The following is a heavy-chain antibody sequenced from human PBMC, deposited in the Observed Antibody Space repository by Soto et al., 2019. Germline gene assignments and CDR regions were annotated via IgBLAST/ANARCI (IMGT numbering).Heavy chain of an antibody. CDR2: INHSGST. V-gene: IGHV4-34*01. Sequence: SETLSLTCAVYGGSFSGYYWSWIRQPPGKGLEWIGEINHSGSTNYNPSLKSRVTISVDTSKNQFSLKLSSVTAADTAVYYCARGKYDSSGYYYVRINKFDYWGQGTLVTVSS. CDR1: GGSFSGYY. J-gene: IGHJ4*02. D-gene: IGHD3-22*01. CDR3: ARGKYDSSGYYYVRINKFDY.